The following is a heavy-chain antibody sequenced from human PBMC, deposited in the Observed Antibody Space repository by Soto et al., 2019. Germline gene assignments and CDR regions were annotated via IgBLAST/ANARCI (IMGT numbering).Heavy chain of an antibody. CDR3: ARHDYSNEHWFDT. V-gene: IGHV3-11*06. CDR2: ISSASDYS. D-gene: IGHD4-4*01. J-gene: IGHJ5*02. Sequence: GGSLRLSCTASGFTFSDYYMSWIRQAPGKGLEWISYISSASDYSTYADSVKGRFTISRDNAKNSLYLQLNNVRPDDTALYFCARHDYSNEHWFDTWGLGTAVTVS. CDR1: GFTFSDYY.